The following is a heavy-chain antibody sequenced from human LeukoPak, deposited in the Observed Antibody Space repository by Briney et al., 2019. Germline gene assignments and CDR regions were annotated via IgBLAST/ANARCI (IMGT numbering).Heavy chain of an antibody. D-gene: IGHD2-2*01. V-gene: IGHV6-1*01. J-gene: IGHJ5*02. CDR1: GDSVSSNSVT. Sequence: SQTLSLTCAISGDSVSSNSVTWNWIRQSPSRGLEWLGRTYYRSTWYNDYAASVRGRITVNPDTSKNQFSLHLNSVTPADTAVYYCARRLTQYDCFDPWGQGILVTVSS. CDR3: ARRLTQYDCFDP. CDR2: TYYRSTWYN.